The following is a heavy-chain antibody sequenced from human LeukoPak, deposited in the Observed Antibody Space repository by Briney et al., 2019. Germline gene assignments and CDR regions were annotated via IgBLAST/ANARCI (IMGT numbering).Heavy chain of an antibody. D-gene: IGHD6-19*01. CDR3: ARDQDWLVDH. Sequence: ASVKVSCKASGYTFTSHGISWVRQAPGQGLEWMGWINVYNDNTNYAQKMQGRVTMTTDTSTTTAYMELRSLRSDDTAVYYCARDQDWLVDHWGQGTLVTVSS. V-gene: IGHV1-18*01. CDR1: GYTFTSHG. CDR2: INVYNDNT. J-gene: IGHJ4*02.